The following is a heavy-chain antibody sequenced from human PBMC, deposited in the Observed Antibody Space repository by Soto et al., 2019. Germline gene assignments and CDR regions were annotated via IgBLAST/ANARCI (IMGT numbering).Heavy chain of an antibody. CDR2: IKQDGSEK. V-gene: IGHV3-7*01. CDR1: GFTFSSYW. J-gene: IGHJ4*02. CDR3: AREPGALVVPAATGLD. D-gene: IGHD2-2*01. Sequence: EVQLVESGGGLVQPGGSLRLSCAASGFTFSSYWMSWVRQAPGKGLEWVANIKQDGSEKYYVDSVKGRFTISRDNAKNSLYLQMNSLRAEDTAVYYCAREPGALVVPAATGLDWGQGTLVTVSS.